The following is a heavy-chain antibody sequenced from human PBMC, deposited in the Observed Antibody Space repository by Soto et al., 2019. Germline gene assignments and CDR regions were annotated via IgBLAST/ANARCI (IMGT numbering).Heavy chain of an antibody. D-gene: IGHD5-18*01. Sequence: PGGSLRLSCAASGFTFDDYAMHWVRQAPGKGLEWVSGASWNSGNIGYADSVKGRFTISRDNAKNSLYLQMNSLRAEDTALYYCAKPQSGGYSYGYGFYYLDYWGQGALVTVS. V-gene: IGHV3-9*01. CDR3: AKPQSGGYSYGYGFYYLDY. CDR1: GFTFDDYA. J-gene: IGHJ4*02. CDR2: ASWNSGNI.